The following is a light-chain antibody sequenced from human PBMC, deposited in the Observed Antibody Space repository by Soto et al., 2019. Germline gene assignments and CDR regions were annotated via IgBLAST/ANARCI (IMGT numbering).Light chain of an antibody. CDR2: DVN. V-gene: IGLV2-14*03. Sequence: QSALTQPASVSGSPGQSITISCTGTSSDIGDYNYVSWYQQHPGKAPKLMIYDVNIRPSGVSNRFSGSKSGNTASLTISGLQDDDEADYYCTSWTTSTTMIFGGGTKLTVL. CDR1: SSDIGDYNY. CDR3: TSWTTSTTMI. J-gene: IGLJ2*01.